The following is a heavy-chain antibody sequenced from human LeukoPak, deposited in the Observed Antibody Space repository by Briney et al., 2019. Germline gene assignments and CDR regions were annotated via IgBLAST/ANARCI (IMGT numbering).Heavy chain of an antibody. CDR3: AKPYLGSALDI. CDR1: GYTFTGYF. D-gene: IGHD3-16*01. Sequence: ASVKVSCKASGYTFTGYFLHRVRQAPGQGLEWMGWIIPHSGGTNFAQKFPGRVTMTRDTSITTTYMELSRLRSDDTAVYFCAKPYLGSALDIWGQGTMVTVSS. CDR2: IIPHSGGT. J-gene: IGHJ3*02. V-gene: IGHV1-2*02.